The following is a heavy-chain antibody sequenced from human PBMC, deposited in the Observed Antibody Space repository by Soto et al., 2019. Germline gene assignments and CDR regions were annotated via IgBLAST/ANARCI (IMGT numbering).Heavy chain of an antibody. CDR3: ATEPFDY. Sequence: GGSLRLSCAASGLDFGVYPMNWVRQAPGKGLEWVSYIGARGFPIYYADSVRGRFAMSRDSANNSVFLQMDSLRAEDTAQYFCATEPFDYWGRGALVTVSS. J-gene: IGHJ4*02. CDR1: GLDFGVYP. CDR2: IGARGFPI. V-gene: IGHV3-48*04.